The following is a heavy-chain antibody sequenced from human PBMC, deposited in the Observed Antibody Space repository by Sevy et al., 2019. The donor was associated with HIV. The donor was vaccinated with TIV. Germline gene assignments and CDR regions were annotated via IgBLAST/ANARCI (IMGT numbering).Heavy chain of an antibody. D-gene: IGHD3-22*01. Sequence: ASVKVSCKASGYTFTNYGINWVRQAPGQGLEWMGWISTHNGDTNYAQKLQGRVTMTTDTSTSTAYMELRSLRSDDTAVYYCARRIYYDSSAYYWWFDPWGQGTLVTVSS. CDR3: ARRIYYDSSAYYWWFDP. J-gene: IGHJ5*02. CDR2: ISTHNGDT. V-gene: IGHV1-18*01. CDR1: GYTFTNYG.